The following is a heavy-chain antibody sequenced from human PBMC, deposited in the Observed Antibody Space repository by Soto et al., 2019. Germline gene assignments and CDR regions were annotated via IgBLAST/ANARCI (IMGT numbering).Heavy chain of an antibody. CDR2: VWFDGSHQ. J-gene: IGHJ3*02. CDR1: GFTYSAYG. D-gene: IGHD3-3*01. CDR3: AREASRGFFAMYAFDI. V-gene: IGHV3-33*01. Sequence: GSLRLSXAASGFTYSAYGMHWVRQSPGKGLEWVAVVWFDGSHQYYGDSVKGRFTISRDNSKNTLYLQMNSLRAEDTAMYYCAREASRGFFAMYAFDIWGQGTMVTVSS.